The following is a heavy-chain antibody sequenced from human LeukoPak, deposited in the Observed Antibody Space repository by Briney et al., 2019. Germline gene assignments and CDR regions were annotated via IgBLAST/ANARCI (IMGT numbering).Heavy chain of an antibody. CDR3: ARAESRIVVVPAATKGY. CDR2: INPNSGGT. V-gene: IGHV1-2*02. J-gene: IGHJ4*02. CDR1: GYTFTGYY. D-gene: IGHD2-2*01. Sequence: SMKVSCKASGYTFTGYYMHWVRQAPGQGLEWMGWINPNSGGTNYAQKFQGRVTMTRDTSISTAYMELSRLRSDDTAVYYCARAESRIVVVPAATKGYWGQGTLVTVSS.